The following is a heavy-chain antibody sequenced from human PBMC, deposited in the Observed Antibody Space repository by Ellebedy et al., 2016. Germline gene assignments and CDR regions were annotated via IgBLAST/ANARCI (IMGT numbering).Heavy chain of an antibody. Sequence: ASVKVSCXASGYTFTTFSITWVRQAPGQGLEWMGFVNTFSGNTKFAQKFQGRVSMTTDSSTHTAYMDLRSPRSDDTAMYYCAKTSGWGYGENWGQGTLVTVSS. CDR2: VNTFSGNT. V-gene: IGHV1-18*04. J-gene: IGHJ4*02. CDR3: AKTSGWGYGEN. D-gene: IGHD3-10*01. CDR1: GYTFTTFS.